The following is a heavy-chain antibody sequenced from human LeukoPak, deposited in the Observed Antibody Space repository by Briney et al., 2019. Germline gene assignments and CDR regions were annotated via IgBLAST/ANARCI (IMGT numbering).Heavy chain of an antibody. V-gene: IGHV3-30*02. CDR2: IRYDGSNR. Sequence: GGSLRLSCAASGFTYSNYGMHWVRQAPGKGLECVAFIRYDGSNRFYVDSVKGRFTISRDNSKNTLYLQMNSLRAEDTAVYYCARDPGYSGYDSIGSYFDYWGQGTLVTVSS. J-gene: IGHJ4*02. CDR1: GFTYSNYG. CDR3: ARDPGYSGYDSIGSYFDY. D-gene: IGHD5-12*01.